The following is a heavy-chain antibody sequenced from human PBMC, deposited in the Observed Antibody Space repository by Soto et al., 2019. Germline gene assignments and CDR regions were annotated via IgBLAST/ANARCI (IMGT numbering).Heavy chain of an antibody. Sequence: GGSVRLSCAASGFTFSSYAMSWVRQAPGKGLEWVSAISGSGGSTYYADSVKGRFTISRDNSKNTLYLQMNSLRAEDTAVYYCAKDQSSIAAQNSFDPWGQGTLVTVSS. V-gene: IGHV3-23*01. D-gene: IGHD6-6*01. CDR1: GFTFSSYA. CDR2: ISGSGGST. CDR3: AKDQSSIAAQNSFDP. J-gene: IGHJ5*02.